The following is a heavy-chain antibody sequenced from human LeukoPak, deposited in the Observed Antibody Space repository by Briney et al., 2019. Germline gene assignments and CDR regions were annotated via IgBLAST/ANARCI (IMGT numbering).Heavy chain of an antibody. J-gene: IGHJ4*02. CDR3: ARDYDYDFWSGLDY. D-gene: IGHD3-3*01. CDR1: GFTFSSYA. CDR2: ISYDGSNK. Sequence: GGSLRLSCAASGFTFSSYAMHWVRQAPGKGLEWVAVISYDGSNKYYADSVKGRFTISRDSSKNTLYLQMNSLRAEDTAVYYCARDYDYDFWSGLDYWGQGTLVTVSS. V-gene: IGHV3-30-3*01.